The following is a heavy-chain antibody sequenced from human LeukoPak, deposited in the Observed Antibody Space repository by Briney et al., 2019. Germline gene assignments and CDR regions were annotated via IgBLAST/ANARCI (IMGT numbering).Heavy chain of an antibody. D-gene: IGHD3-10*01. CDR1: GGTFSSYT. Sequence: ASVKVSCKASGGTFSSYTISWVRQAPGQGLEWMGRIIPILGIANYAQKFQGRVTITADKSTSTAYMELSSLRSEDTDVYYCAGVFPDGGITMVRGSPYYYYYGMDVWGQGTTVTVSS. CDR2: IIPILGIA. V-gene: IGHV1-69*02. CDR3: AGVFPDGGITMVRGSPYYYYYGMDV. J-gene: IGHJ6*02.